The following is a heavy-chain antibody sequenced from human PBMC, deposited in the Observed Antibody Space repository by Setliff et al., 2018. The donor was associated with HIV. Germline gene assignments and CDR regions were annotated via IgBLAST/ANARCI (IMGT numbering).Heavy chain of an antibody. CDR3: TRNNVAWYQPLGYFDL. V-gene: IGHV3-15*01. J-gene: IGHJ2*01. CDR1: GFTFSNAW. D-gene: IGHD2-2*01. CDR2: IKSITDGGTT. Sequence: PGGSLRLSCAGSGFTFSNAWMSWVRQAPGKGLEWVGHIKSITDGGTTDYAAPVKGRFTISRDDSKNTLYLQMNSLRTEDTAVYYCTRNNVAWYQPLGYFDLWGRGNQVTVSS.